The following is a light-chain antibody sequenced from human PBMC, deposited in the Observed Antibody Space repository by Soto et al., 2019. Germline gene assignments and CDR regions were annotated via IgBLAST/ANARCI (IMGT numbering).Light chain of an antibody. J-gene: IGKJ2*01. CDR1: QSVCSN. CDR3: QQYNNWPYT. V-gene: IGKV3-15*01. CDR2: GAS. Sequence: EKVMTQSPATLSGSPGERATLSCKASQSVCSNLAWYQQKPGQAPRLLIYGASTRATGIPARFSGSGSGTEFTLTISSLQSEDFAVYYCQQYNNWPYTFGQGTKLEIK.